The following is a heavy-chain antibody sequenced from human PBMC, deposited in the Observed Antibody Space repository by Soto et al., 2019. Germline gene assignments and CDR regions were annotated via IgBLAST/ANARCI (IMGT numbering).Heavy chain of an antibody. J-gene: IGHJ4*02. CDR2: IYYMGRT. CDR3: ARDPVGVTHFDY. V-gene: IGHV4-59*01. D-gene: IGHD1-26*01. Sequence: AETLSLNCSVSYISTYYWNWMRQPPGKGLECIGYIYYMGRTNYNPSLKSRVTMSIDTSKNQFSLKLSSVTAADTAVYYCARDPVGVTHFDYWGQGALVTVS. CDR1: YISTYY.